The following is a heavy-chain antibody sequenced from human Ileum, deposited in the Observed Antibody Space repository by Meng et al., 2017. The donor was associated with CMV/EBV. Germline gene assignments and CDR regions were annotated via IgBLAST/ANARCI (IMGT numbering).Heavy chain of an antibody. V-gene: IGHV3-30-3*01. J-gene: IGHJ4*02. Sequence: GGSLRLSCAASGFTFSSYAMHWVRQAPGKGLEWVAVISYDGSNKYYAASVKGRFTIARDNSKNTLYLQMNSLRAEDTAVYYCARESLYLRDYTYYDFWSGYFGGTYYFDYWGQGTLVTVSS. D-gene: IGHD3-3*01. CDR1: GFTFSSYA. CDR3: ARESLYLRDYTYYDFWSGYFGGTYYFDY. CDR2: ISYDGSNK.